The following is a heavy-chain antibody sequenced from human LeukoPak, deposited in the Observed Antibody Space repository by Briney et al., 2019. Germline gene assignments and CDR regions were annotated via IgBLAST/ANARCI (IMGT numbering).Heavy chain of an antibody. J-gene: IGHJ4*02. CDR2: INPSGGST. CDR1: GYTFTSYY. CDR3: AREGREDIVVVPAAAIDY. V-gene: IGHV1-46*01. Sequence: GASVTVSCTASGYTFTSYYMHWVRQAPGQGLEWMGIINPSGGSTSYAQKFQGRVTMTRDTCTSTVYMELSSLRSEDTAVYYCAREGREDIVVVPAAAIDYWGQGTLVTVSS. D-gene: IGHD2-2*01.